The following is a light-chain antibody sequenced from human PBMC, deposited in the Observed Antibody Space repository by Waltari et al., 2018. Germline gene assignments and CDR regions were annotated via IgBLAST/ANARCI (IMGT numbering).Light chain of an antibody. CDR3: AVWDDNLSGVV. Sequence: QSVLAQPPSVSGSPGQRVTIFCSAGRSNIGVNVVYWYQHLPATSPRLLIFTNDQRPSGVPDRFSGSKSGTSASLAISGLQSEDEGHYYCAVWDDNLSGVVFGAGTQVTVL. V-gene: IGLV1-44*01. J-gene: IGLJ1*01. CDR1: RSNIGVNV. CDR2: TND.